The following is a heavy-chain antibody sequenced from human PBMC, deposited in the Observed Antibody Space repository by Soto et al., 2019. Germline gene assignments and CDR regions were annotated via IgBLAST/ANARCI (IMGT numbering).Heavy chain of an antibody. J-gene: IGHJ4*02. Sequence: SETLSLTCTVSGVSISNSSYYWGWIRRPPGKGLEWIGTIYYSGIAYYNPSLKSRVTISVDTSKNQFSLKLTSVTAADTAVYYCARHGSNWGQGTLVTVSS. CDR3: ARHGSN. V-gene: IGHV4-39*01. CDR1: GVSISNSSYY. CDR2: IYYSGIA.